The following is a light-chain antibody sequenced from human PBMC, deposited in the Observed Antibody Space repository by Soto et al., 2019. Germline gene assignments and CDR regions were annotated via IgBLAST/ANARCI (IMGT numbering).Light chain of an antibody. Sequence: QSALTQPASVSGSPGQSSTISCTGSSSDVGGYNFVSWYQQHPGKVPKLMIYDVSSRTSGVSDRFSGSKSGNTASLTISGLQAEDEGDYYCSSYTISSTHVFGSGTKLTVI. J-gene: IGLJ1*01. CDR3: SSYTISSTHV. CDR1: SSDVGGYNF. V-gene: IGLV2-14*03. CDR2: DVS.